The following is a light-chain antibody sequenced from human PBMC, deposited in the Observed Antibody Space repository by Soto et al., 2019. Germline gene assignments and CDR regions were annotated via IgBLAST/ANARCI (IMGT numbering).Light chain of an antibody. V-gene: IGKV2-30*01. Sequence: DVVVTQSPLSLPVTPGQPASISCRSSQNLVSSDGSTCLHWFQQRPGQSPRRLISKASNRESGVPDRFSGSVSGPDFTLKIIRVEAEDVGIYYCMQYIQWPHTFGQGTKLEIK. J-gene: IGKJ2*01. CDR3: MQYIQWPHT. CDR1: QNLVSSDGSTC. CDR2: KAS.